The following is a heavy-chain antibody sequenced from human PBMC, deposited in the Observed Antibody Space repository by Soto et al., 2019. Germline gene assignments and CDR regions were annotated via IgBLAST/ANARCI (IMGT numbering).Heavy chain of an antibody. V-gene: IGHV4-30-4*01. CDR1: GGSISSGDYY. Sequence: QVQLQESGPGLVKPSQTLSLTCSVSGGSISSGDYYWSWIRQPPGKGLEWIGFVYYRGSAYYNPSLKSRVTISVDTSNNQFSLKLNSVTAADTAVYYCASANWYYFDYWGQGTLVTVSS. CDR3: ASANWYYFDY. J-gene: IGHJ4*02. CDR2: VYYRGSA.